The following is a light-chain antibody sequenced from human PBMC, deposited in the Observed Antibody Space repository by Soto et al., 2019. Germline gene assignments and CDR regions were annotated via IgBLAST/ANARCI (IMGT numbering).Light chain of an antibody. Sequence: DIQMTQSPSTLSASVGDRVTITCRASQSINNYLAWYQQKPGKAPTLLIFDASTLERGVPSKFSGSGSGTEFTLTISSLQPDDFATYYCQQYSPSSPSWTFGQGTEVEIK. V-gene: IGKV1-5*01. J-gene: IGKJ1*01. CDR2: DAS. CDR1: QSINNY. CDR3: QQYSPSSPSWT.